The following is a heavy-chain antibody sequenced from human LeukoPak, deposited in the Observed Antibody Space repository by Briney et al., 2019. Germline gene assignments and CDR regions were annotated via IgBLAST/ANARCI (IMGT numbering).Heavy chain of an antibody. CDR2: ISGSGGST. D-gene: IGHD5-18*01. V-gene: IGHV3-23*01. Sequence: GGSLRLSCAASGFTFSSYAMSCVRHAPGKGLECVSAISGSGGSTYYADSVKGRFTISRDNSKNTLYLQMNSMRAEDTAVYYCAKIPSLRLWLIYYFDYWGQGTLVTVSS. CDR1: GFTFSSYA. J-gene: IGHJ4*02. CDR3: AKIPSLRLWLIYYFDY.